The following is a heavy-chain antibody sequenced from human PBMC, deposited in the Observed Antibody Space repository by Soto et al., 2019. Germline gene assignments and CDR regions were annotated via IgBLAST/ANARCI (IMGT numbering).Heavy chain of an antibody. CDR2: IYYSGST. D-gene: IGHD4-17*01. V-gene: IGHV4-31*03. Sequence: QVQLQESGPGLVKPSQTLSLTCTVSGGSISSGGYYWSWIRQHPGKGLEWIGYIYYSGSTYYNPSLKSRVTISVDTSKTQFSLKLSSVTAADTAVYDCARSPEATVTAFDYWGQGTLVTVSS. CDR3: ARSPEATVTAFDY. J-gene: IGHJ4*02. CDR1: GGSISSGGYY.